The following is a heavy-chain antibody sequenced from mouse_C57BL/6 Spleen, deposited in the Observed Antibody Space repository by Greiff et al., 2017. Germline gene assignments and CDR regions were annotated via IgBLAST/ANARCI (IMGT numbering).Heavy chain of an antibody. D-gene: IGHD2-3*01. CDR2: IWRGGST. V-gene: IGHV2-5*01. CDR1: GFSLTGYG. CDR3: AKRWDYYAMDY. Sequence: QVQLQQSGPGLVQPSQRLSIPCTVSGFSLTGYGVHWVRQSPGKGLEWVGVIWRGGSTDYNAAIMYRLSISKDNSKRQVFFKMNSLQADDTAIYYCAKRWDYYAMDYWGQGTSVTVSS. J-gene: IGHJ4*01.